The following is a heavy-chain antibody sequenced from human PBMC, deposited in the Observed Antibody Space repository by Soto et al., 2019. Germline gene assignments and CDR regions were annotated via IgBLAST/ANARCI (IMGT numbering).Heavy chain of an antibody. V-gene: IGHV4-4*02. D-gene: IGHD3-3*01. J-gene: IGHJ4*02. CDR3: ARVQTFFGVVMPFDY. CDR1: GGSISSSNW. CDR2: IYHSGST. Sequence: QVQLQESGPGLVKPSGTLSLTCAVSGGSISSSNWWSWVRQPPGKGLEWIGEIYHSGSTNYNPSLKSRVTISVDKSKNELSLKRRSGSAADRAVYYCARVQTFFGVVMPFDYWGQGTLVTVSS.